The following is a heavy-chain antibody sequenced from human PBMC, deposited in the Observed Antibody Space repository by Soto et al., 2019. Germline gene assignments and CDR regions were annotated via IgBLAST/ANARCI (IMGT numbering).Heavy chain of an antibody. V-gene: IGHV3-21*01. Sequence: GGSLRLSCAASGFTFSSYSMNWVRQAPGKGLEWVSSISSSSSYIYYADSVKGRFTISRDNAKNSLYLQMNSLRAEDTAVYYCARKLQYSGYDGSFDYWGQGTLVTVSS. CDR3: ARKLQYSGYDGSFDY. D-gene: IGHD5-12*01. CDR1: GFTFSSYS. CDR2: ISSSSSYI. J-gene: IGHJ4*02.